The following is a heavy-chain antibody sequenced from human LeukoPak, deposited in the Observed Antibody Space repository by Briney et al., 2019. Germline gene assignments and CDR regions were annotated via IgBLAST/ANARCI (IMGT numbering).Heavy chain of an antibody. CDR2: IIPILGIA. Sequence: EASVKVSCKASGGTFSSYAISWVRQAPGQGLEWMGRIIPILGIANYAQKFQGRVTITADKSTSTAYMELSSLRSEDTAVYYCARGRGSGWWGNWFDPWGQGTLVTVSS. J-gene: IGHJ5*02. CDR1: GGTFSSYA. D-gene: IGHD6-19*01. V-gene: IGHV1-69*04. CDR3: ARGRGSGWWGNWFDP.